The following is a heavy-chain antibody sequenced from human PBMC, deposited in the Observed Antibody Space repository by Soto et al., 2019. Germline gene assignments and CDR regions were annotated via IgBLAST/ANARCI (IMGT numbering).Heavy chain of an antibody. V-gene: IGHV3-53*02. Sequence: EVQLVETGGGLIQPGGSLRLSCAASGFTVSSNYMSWVRQAPGKGLEWVSVIYSGGSTYYADSVKGRFTISRDNSKNTLYRQMNSLRAEDTAVYYCARQVGATSPDYFDYWGQGTLVTVSS. CDR3: ARQVGATSPDYFDY. CDR2: IYSGGST. CDR1: GFTVSSNY. D-gene: IGHD1-26*01. J-gene: IGHJ4*02.